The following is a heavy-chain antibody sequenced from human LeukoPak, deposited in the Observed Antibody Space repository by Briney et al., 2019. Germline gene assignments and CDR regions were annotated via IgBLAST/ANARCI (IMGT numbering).Heavy chain of an antibody. D-gene: IGHD3-22*01. J-gene: IGHJ5*02. CDR3: ARDKPYYYDSSGYYAWFDP. V-gene: IGHV1-18*01. CDR2: ISAYNGNT. CDR1: GYTFTSYG. Sequence: ASVTVSCKASGYTFTSYGISWVRQAPGQGLEWMGWISAYNGNTNYAQKLQGRVTMTTDTSTSTAYMELRSLRSDDTAVYYCARDKPYYYDSSGYYAWFDPWGQGTLVTVSS.